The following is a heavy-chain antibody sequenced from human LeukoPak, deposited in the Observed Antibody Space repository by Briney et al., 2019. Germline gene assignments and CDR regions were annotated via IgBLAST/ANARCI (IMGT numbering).Heavy chain of an antibody. V-gene: IGHV4-59*08. J-gene: IGHJ6*03. CDR2: IYVTGT. D-gene: IGHD3-16*02. CDR1: GGSIGTYY. Sequence: PSETLSLTCTVSGGSIGTYYWNWVRQSPGTGLEWIGYIYVTGTRYNPSLQSRVTISVDRSRNQFFLKMTSVTAADTAVYYCARHIGGGIEDMDVWGRGTKVTVSS. CDR3: ARHIGGGIEDMDV.